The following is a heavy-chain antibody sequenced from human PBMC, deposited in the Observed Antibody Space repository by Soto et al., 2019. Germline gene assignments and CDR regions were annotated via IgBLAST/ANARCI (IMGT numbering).Heavy chain of an antibody. CDR1: GYTFSAYT. V-gene: IGHV1-3*01. CDR3: ARDTETLGPRANDALDI. Sequence: QAQLVQSGAEMKKPGASVKVSCKATGYTFSAYTMNWVRQAPGQSLEWMRWINAGSGNTKYSQNFQGIVSITRDTSASTVYMELTGLTSEDTAVYYCARDTETLGPRANDALDIWGQGTMVTVSS. CDR2: INAGSGNT. D-gene: IGHD3-3*02. J-gene: IGHJ3*02.